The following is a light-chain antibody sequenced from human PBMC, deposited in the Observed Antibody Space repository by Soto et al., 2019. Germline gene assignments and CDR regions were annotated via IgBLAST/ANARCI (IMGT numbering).Light chain of an antibody. Sequence: DIQMPQSPSTLSASVGDRVTITCLATQSISTWLAWYQQKPGKAPRLLIFDASRLESGVPSRFSGSGSGTEFTLTISSLQPDDFATYYCQQYNSYSRAFGQGTKVDI. J-gene: IGKJ1*01. V-gene: IGKV1-5*01. CDR1: QSISTW. CDR2: DAS. CDR3: QQYNSYSRA.